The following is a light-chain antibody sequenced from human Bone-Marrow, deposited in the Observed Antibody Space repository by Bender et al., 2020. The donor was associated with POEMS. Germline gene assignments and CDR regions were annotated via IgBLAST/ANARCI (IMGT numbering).Light chain of an antibody. CDR2: SSH. CDR3: AVWDDSLNGWV. Sequence: VLTQPPSVSVAPGQRVTISCSGGSSNIGAHAVNWYQHLPGTAPKLLIYSSHRRPSEVPDRFSGSRSGTSASLAISGLQSEDEADYYCAVWDDSLNGWVFGGGTKLTVL. V-gene: IGLV1-44*01. J-gene: IGLJ3*02. CDR1: SSNIGAHA.